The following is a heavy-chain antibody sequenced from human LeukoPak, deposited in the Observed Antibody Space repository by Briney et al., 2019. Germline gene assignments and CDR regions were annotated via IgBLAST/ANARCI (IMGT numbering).Heavy chain of an antibody. CDR1: GGSFSGYY. D-gene: IGHD3-22*01. CDR3: ARGRQDVTMIVVVMTAVSYYLDV. V-gene: IGHV4-34*01. Sequence: SETLSLTCAVYGGSFSGYYWTWIRQTPEKGLQWIGEMNPSRSTNYNPSLKSRVTISVDTSKNQFSLELSSVTAADTAVYYCARGRQDVTMIVVVMTAVSYYLDVWGKGTTVTVS. CDR2: MNPSRST. J-gene: IGHJ6*03.